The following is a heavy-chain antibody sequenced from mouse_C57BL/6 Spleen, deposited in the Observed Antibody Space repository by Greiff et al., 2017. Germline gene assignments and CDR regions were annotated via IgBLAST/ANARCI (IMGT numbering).Heavy chain of an antibody. J-gene: IGHJ1*03. CDR3: AREHNYGEGYRYFDV. CDR2: IHPNSGST. D-gene: IGHD2-12*01. Sequence: QVQLQQPGAELVKPGASVKLSCKASGYTFTSYWMHWVKQRPGQGLEWIGMIHPNSGSTNYNEKFKSKATLTVDKSSSTAYMQLSSLTSENSAVYYCAREHNYGEGYRYFDVWGTGTTVTVSS. V-gene: IGHV1-64*01. CDR1: GYTFTSYW.